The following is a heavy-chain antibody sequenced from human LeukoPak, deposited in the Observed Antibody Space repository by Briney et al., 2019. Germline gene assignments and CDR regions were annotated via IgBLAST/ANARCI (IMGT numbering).Heavy chain of an antibody. V-gene: IGHV5-51*01. J-gene: IGHJ4*02. CDR2: IYPGDSDT. CDR3: VRLEGRGCSSTSCYSYYFDY. CDR1: GYSFTSYW. Sequence: GESLKISCKGSGYSFTSYWIGWVRQMPGKGLEWMGIIYPGDSDTRYSPSFQGQVTISADKSISTAYLQWSSLKASDTAMYYCVRLEGRGCSSTSCYSYYFDYWGQGTLVTVSS. D-gene: IGHD2-2*01.